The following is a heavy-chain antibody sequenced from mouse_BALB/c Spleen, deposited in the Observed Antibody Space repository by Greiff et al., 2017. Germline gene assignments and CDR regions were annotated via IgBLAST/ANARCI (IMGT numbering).Heavy chain of an antibody. Sequence: VQLQQSGAELVRPGALVKLSCKASGFNIKDYYMHWVKQRPEQGLEWIGWIDPENGNTIYDPKFQGKASITADTSSNTAYLQLSSLTSEDTAVYYCARPGYGSSPDWFAYWGQGTLVTVSA. V-gene: IGHV14-1*02. D-gene: IGHD1-1*01. J-gene: IGHJ3*01. CDR3: ARPGYGSSPDWFAY. CDR2: IDPENGNT. CDR1: GFNIKDYY.